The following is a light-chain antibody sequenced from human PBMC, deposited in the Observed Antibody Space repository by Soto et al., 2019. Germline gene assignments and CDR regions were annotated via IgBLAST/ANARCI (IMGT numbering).Light chain of an antibody. CDR3: QQYGSSPT. CDR1: QSLTTRE. CDR2: GAS. J-gene: IGKJ5*01. Sequence: EIVLTQSPGTLSLFPGERATLSCRASQSLTTRELAWYQQKPGQSPRLLIYGASSRATGIPDRFSGSGSGTDFTLTISRLEPEDFAAYYCQQYGSSPTFGQGTRLEIK. V-gene: IGKV3-20*01.